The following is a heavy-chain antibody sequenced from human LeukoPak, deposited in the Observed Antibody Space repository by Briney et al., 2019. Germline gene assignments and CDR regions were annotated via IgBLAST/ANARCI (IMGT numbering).Heavy chain of an antibody. Sequence: SETLSLTCSVSGGSITSDTFYCSWIRQHPGKGLEWIGNIYYRGSTYYNPSLKGRVTISVDTSKNQFSLKLTSVTAADTAVYYCATDKVGHQEHYYYGMDVWGQGTTVTVSS. V-gene: IGHV4-31*03. J-gene: IGHJ6*02. D-gene: IGHD1-1*01. CDR3: ATDKVGHQEHYYYGMDV. CDR2: IYYRGST. CDR1: GGSITSDTFY.